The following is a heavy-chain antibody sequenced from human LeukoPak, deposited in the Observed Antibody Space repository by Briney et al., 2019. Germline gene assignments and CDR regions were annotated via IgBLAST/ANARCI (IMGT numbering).Heavy chain of an antibody. J-gene: IGHJ4*02. CDR2: IIPIFGPA. CDR1: GGAFSSYA. V-gene: IGHV1-69*05. CDR3: AIDIVGATGLSPYFDY. D-gene: IGHD1-26*01. Sequence: SVKVSCKASGGAFSSYAISWVRQAPGQGLEWMGGIIPIFGPANYAQKFQGRVTITTDESTSTAYMELSSLKSEDTAVYYCAIDIVGATGLSPYFDYWGQGTLVTVSS.